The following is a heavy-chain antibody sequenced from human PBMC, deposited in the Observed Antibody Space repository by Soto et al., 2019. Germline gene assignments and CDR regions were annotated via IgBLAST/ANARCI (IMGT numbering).Heavy chain of an antibody. Sequence: EVQLLESGGGLVQPGGSLRLSCAASGFTFSSYAMSWVRQAPGKGLEWVSAISGSGGSTYYADSVKGRFTISRDNSKNTLYLQMNSLRAEDTAVYYCAKVGEVYRSGGSCYSWFDPWGQGTLVTVSS. J-gene: IGHJ5*02. CDR1: GFTFSSYA. CDR3: AKVGEVYRSGGSCYSWFDP. D-gene: IGHD2-15*01. V-gene: IGHV3-23*01. CDR2: ISGSGGST.